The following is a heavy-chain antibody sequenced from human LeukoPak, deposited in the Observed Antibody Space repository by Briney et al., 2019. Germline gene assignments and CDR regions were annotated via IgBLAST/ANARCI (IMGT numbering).Heavy chain of an antibody. D-gene: IGHD2-15*01. Sequence: GGSLRLSCVASGFTLSTSWMSWVRQAPGKGLEWVANIKEDGSEKYYVDSVKGRFTISRDNAKNSLYLQMNSLRAEDTAVYYCARKYCSGGSCYLLDYWGQGTLVTVSS. V-gene: IGHV3-7*01. CDR3: ARKYCSGGSCYLLDY. J-gene: IGHJ4*02. CDR1: GFTLSTSW. CDR2: IKEDGSEK.